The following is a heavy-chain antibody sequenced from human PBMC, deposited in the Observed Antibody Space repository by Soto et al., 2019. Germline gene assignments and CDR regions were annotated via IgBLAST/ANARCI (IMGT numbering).Heavy chain of an antibody. CDR3: ARHSAVGIHYKHGMDV. D-gene: IGHD2-21*01. CDR1: GYDFSTYW. Sequence: LGESLKISCHASGYDFSTYWISWVRQMPGKGLEWMGRIDPSDFYTNYRPSFQGHVTISVDKSINTVYLQWSSLKASDTAMYYCARHSAVGIHYKHGMDVWGQGTEVTVYS. V-gene: IGHV5-10-1*01. CDR2: IDPSDFYT. J-gene: IGHJ6*02.